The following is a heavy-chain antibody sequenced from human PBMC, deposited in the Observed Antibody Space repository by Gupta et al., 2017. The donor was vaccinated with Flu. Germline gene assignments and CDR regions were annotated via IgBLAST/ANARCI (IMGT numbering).Heavy chain of an antibody. CDR1: GFIFSSYG. D-gene: IGHD2-8*01. V-gene: IGHV3-30*18. CDR3: AKDTKHNGVGPFADPNHLSNWFDP. CDR2: IAFDGSDQ. Sequence: QVQLMESGGGAVQPGRSLRLSCAASGFIFSSYGMHWVRQTPGKGLEWVAAIAFDGSDQFYTDSVKGRFTISRDNSKNTLYLQMNSLRPEDTAVYYCAKDTKHNGVGPFADPNHLSNWFDPWGQGTPITVSS. J-gene: IGHJ5*02.